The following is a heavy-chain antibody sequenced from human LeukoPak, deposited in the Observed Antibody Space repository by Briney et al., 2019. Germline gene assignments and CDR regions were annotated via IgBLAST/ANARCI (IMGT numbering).Heavy chain of an antibody. CDR1: GGSTNRYY. CDR2: VAYSGST. Sequence: KTSETLSLTCTVSGGSTNRYYWSWIRQSPGKGLEWIGYVAYSGSTNYNPSHKSRVTISLDTSKNQFSLKLSSVTAADTAVYYCARTVSGYYFNAWGPGTLVTVSS. D-gene: IGHD5-12*01. CDR3: ARTVSGYYFNA. V-gene: IGHV4-59*01. J-gene: IGHJ5*02.